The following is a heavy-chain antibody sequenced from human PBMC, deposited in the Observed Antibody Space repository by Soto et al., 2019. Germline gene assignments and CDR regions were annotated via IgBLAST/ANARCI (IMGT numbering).Heavy chain of an antibody. V-gene: IGHV3-23*01. CDR3: AKFVVGDPFFDY. CDR1: GFTFSSYA. CDR2: ISGSGGST. J-gene: IGHJ4*02. Sequence: GSLRLSCAASGFTFSSYAMSWVRQAPGKGLEWVSAISGSGGSTYYADSVKGRFTISRDNSKNTLYLQMNSLRAEDTAVYYCAKFVVGDPFFDYWGQGTLVTVSS. D-gene: IGHD1-26*01.